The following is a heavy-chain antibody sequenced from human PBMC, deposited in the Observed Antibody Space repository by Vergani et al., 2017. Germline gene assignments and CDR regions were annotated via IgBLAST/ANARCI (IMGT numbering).Heavy chain of an antibody. D-gene: IGHD3-22*01. CDR1: GFTFSSYA. CDR2: ISSNGGST. Sequence: EVQLVESGGGLVKPGGSLRLSCSASGFTFSSYAMHWVRQAPGKGLEYVSAISSNGGSTYYADSVKGRFTISRDNSKNTLYLQMSSLRAEDTAVYYCATGASYDSSGYYYWGQGTLVTVSS. V-gene: IGHV3-64D*06. CDR3: ATGASYDSSGYYY. J-gene: IGHJ4*02.